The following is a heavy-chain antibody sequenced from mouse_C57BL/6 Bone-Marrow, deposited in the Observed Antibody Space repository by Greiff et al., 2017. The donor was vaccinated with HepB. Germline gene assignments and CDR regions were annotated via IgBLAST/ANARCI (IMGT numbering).Heavy chain of an antibody. CDR3: ARDGSSYY. D-gene: IGHD1-1*01. V-gene: IGHV1-42*01. CDR1: GYSFTGYY. J-gene: IGHJ4*01. Sequence: VQLQQSGPELVKSGASVKISCKASGYSFTGYYMNWVKQSPEKSLEWIGEINPSTGGTTYNQKFKAKATLTVDKSSSTAYMQLKSLTSEDSAVYYCARDGSSYYWGQGTSVTVSS. CDR2: INPSTGGT.